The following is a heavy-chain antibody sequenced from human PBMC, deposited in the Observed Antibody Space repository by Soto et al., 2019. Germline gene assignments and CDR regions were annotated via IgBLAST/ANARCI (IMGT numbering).Heavy chain of an antibody. CDR3: ARVSRITMIVVVITGAFDI. CDR1: GGSFSGYY. J-gene: IGHJ3*02. D-gene: IGHD3-22*01. V-gene: IGHV4-34*01. Sequence: QVQLQQWGAGLLKPSETLSLTCAVYGGSFSGYYWSWIRQPPGKGLEWIGEINHSGSTNYNPSLKSRVTISVDTSKNQFSLKLSSVTAADTAVYYCARVSRITMIVVVITGAFDIWGQGTMVTVSS. CDR2: INHSGST.